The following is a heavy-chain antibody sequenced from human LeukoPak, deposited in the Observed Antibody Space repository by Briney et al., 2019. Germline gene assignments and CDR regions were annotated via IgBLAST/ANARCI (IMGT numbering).Heavy chain of an antibody. CDR2: IYTSGST. Sequence: KSSETLSLTCTVSGGSISSYSWSWIRQPAGKGLEWIGRIYTSGSTNYNPSLKSRVTMSVDTSNNQFSLKLSSVPAADTAVYYCARDFVIPEDAFDIWGQGTRVTVSS. V-gene: IGHV4-4*07. D-gene: IGHD1-14*01. CDR1: GGSISSYS. J-gene: IGHJ3*02. CDR3: ARDFVIPEDAFDI.